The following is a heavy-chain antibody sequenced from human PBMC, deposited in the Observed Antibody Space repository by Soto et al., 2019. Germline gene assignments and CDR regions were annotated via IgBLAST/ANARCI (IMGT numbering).Heavy chain of an antibody. D-gene: IGHD6-25*01. Sequence: SQSLCWTAAEGNFSSYAVHRIRQDPGKGLEWVAVISYDGSNKYYADSVKGRFTISRDNSKNTLYLQMNSLRAEDTSVYYCARDGSSAYDFDYLGQGTLVPVSS. CDR2: ISYDGSNK. CDR1: EGNFSSYA. V-gene: IGHV3-30-3*01. CDR3: ARDGSSAYDFDY. J-gene: IGHJ4*02.